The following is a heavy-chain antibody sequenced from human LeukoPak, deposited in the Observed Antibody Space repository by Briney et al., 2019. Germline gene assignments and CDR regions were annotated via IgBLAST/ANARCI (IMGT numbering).Heavy chain of an antibody. CDR3: ARVRRGDYGDYWYFDL. CDR1: GGSISGSSYH. D-gene: IGHD4-17*01. Sequence: SETLSLTCTVSGGSISGSSYHWGWIRQPPGKGLEWIGYIYYSGSTNYNPSLKSRVTISVDTSKNQFSLKLSSVTAADTAVYYCARVRRGDYGDYWYFDLWGRGTLVTASS. J-gene: IGHJ2*01. CDR2: IYYSGST. V-gene: IGHV4-61*05.